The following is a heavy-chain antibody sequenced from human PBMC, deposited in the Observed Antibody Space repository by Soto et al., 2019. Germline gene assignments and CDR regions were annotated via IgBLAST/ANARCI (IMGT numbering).Heavy chain of an antibody. CDR3: AKDSGWQPRAFDR. Sequence: GGSLRLSCAASGFTFSSYAMTWVRQAPGKGLEWVSTLSGSGGSIYYADSVKGRFTISRDNSKNRLYLQMNSLRVEDTAMYYCAKDSGWQPRAFDRWGQGILVTVSS. V-gene: IGHV3-23*01. J-gene: IGHJ4*02. CDR1: GFTFSSYA. D-gene: IGHD3-10*01. CDR2: LSGSGGSI.